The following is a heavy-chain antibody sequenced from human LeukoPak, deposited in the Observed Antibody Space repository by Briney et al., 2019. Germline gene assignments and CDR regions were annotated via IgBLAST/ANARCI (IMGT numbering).Heavy chain of an antibody. V-gene: IGHV4-30-2*01. Sequence: TLSLTCAVSGGSISSGGYSWSWIRQPPGMGLEGIGYIYHSGSTYYNPSLKSRVTISVDRSKNQFSLKLSSVTAADTAVYYCARVRYDILTGYRYFDYWGQGTLVTVSS. CDR2: IYHSGST. D-gene: IGHD3-9*01. CDR1: GGSISSGGYS. J-gene: IGHJ4*02. CDR3: ARVRYDILTGYRYFDY.